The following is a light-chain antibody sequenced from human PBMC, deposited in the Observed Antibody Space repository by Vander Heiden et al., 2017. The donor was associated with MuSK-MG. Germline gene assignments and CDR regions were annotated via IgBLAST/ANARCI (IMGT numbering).Light chain of an antibody. J-gene: IGLJ2*01. CDR3: KTWGTGLV. Sequence: QLVLTRSPSASASVGASVNLTFALSSGHGSYASAGHQQQPDKGPRYLMKVKSDGSHARWDGIPDGFSGSGSGAERYLTIASGEAEDEADYYCKTWGTGLVFGGGTKLTVL. V-gene: IGLV4-69*01. CDR1: SGHGSYA. CDR2: VKSDGSH.